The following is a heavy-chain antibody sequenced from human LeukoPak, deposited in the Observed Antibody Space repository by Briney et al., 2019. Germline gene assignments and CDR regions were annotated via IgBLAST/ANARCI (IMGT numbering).Heavy chain of an antibody. CDR1: GASISTYY. CDR2: IHYSGNT. D-gene: IGHD6-19*01. CDR3: ARHDRIPVSGSDYSYPMDV. Sequence: SETLSLTCTVSGASISTYYWSWIRQPPGKGLEWIANIHYSGNTKYYPSLKTRAAISMDTSKNQFSLRVTSVTAADTAVYYCARHDRIPVSGSDYSYPMDVWGQGTTVTVSS. J-gene: IGHJ6*02. V-gene: IGHV4-59*08.